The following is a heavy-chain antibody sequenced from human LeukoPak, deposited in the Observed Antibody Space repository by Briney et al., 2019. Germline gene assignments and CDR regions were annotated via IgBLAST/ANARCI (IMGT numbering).Heavy chain of an antibody. CDR1: GFSFSSYG. CDR2: ISYDGSNK. J-gene: IGHJ4*02. D-gene: IGHD5-12*01. V-gene: IGHV3-30*18. CDR3: AKAGPIVATIDY. Sequence: GGSLRLSCAASGFSFSSYGMHWVRQAPGKGLEWVTFISYDGSNKYYEDSVKGRFTISRDNSKNTLYLQMNSLRAEDTALSYCAKAGPIVATIDYWGQGTLVTVSS.